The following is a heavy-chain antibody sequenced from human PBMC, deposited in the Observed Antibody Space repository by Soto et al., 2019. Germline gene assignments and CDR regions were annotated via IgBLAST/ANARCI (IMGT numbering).Heavy chain of an antibody. V-gene: IGHV3-23*01. CDR1: GFTFSSYA. CDR3: AKDWTPYDSSGYYYAEYFDY. D-gene: IGHD3-22*01. J-gene: IGHJ4*02. CDR2: ISGSGGST. Sequence: GSLRLSCAASGFTFSSYAMSWVRQAPGKGLEWVSAISGSGGSTYYADSVKGRFTISRDNSKNTLYLQMNSLRAEDTAVYYCAKDWTPYDSSGYYYAEYFDYWGQGTLVTVSS.